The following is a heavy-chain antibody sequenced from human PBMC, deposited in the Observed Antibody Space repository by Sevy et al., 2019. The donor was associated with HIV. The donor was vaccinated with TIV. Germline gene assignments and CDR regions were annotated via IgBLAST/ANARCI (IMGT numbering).Heavy chain of an antibody. Sequence: ASVKVSCKASGYTFSAYTMHWLRQAPGQRLEWVGWINAGNGNTKYSQKFQGRVTITRETSASTAYMDLSSLRFEDTAVYYCARVLFDSSGEIWGQGTLVTVSS. J-gene: IGHJ4*02. CDR3: ARVLFDSSGEI. CDR1: GYTFSAYT. CDR2: INAGNGNT. D-gene: IGHD6-19*01. V-gene: IGHV1-3*01.